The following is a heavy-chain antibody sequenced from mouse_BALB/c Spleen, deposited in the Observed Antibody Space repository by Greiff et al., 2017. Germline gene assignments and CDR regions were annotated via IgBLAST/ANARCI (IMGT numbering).Heavy chain of an antibody. Sequence: VQLQQSGAELVKPGASVKLSCTASGFNIKDTYMHWVKQRPEQGLEWIGRIDPANGNTKYDPKFQGKATITADTASNTAYLQLSSLTSEDTAVYYCARDRYDGFADWGQGTLVTVSA. CDR3: ARDRYDGFAD. V-gene: IGHV14-3*02. D-gene: IGHD2-14*01. J-gene: IGHJ3*01. CDR2: IDPANGNT. CDR1: GFNIKDTY.